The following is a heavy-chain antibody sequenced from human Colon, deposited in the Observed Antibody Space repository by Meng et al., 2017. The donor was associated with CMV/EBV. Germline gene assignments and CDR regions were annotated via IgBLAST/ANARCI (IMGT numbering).Heavy chain of an antibody. V-gene: IGHV3-21*04. CDR1: GFTFSSYS. D-gene: IGHD3-3*01. J-gene: IGHJ3*02. CDR2: ISSSSSYI. CDR3: AKHSRSGYYTDTFDI. Sequence: GGSLRLSCAASGFTFSSYSMNWVRQAPGKGLEWVSSISSSSSYIYYADSVKGRFTISRDNAKNSLYLQMNSLRDEDTAVYYCAKHSRSGYYTDTFDIWGQGTMVTVSS.